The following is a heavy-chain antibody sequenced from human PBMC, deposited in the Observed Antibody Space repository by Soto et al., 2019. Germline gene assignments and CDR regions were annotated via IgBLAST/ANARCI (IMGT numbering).Heavy chain of an antibody. D-gene: IGHD3-16*01. CDR2: IWYDGSNK. V-gene: IGHV3-33*01. CDR1: GFTFSSYG. Sequence: GGSLRLSCAASGFTFSSYGMHWVRQAPGKGLEWVAVIWYDGSNKYYADSVKGRFTISRDNSKNTLYLQMNSLRAEDTAVYYCAREGSQMHYDYPWGQGTLVTVSS. J-gene: IGHJ5*02. CDR3: AREGSQMHYDYP.